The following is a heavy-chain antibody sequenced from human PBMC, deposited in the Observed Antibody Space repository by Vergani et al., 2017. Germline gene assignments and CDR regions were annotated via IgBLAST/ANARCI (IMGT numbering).Heavy chain of an antibody. D-gene: IGHD5-18*01. CDR2: ISAYNGNT. CDR3: ARDVEQGYSYGYHWYYYGMDV. J-gene: IGHJ6*02. V-gene: IGHV1-18*04. CDR1: GYTFTSYG. Sequence: QVQLVPSGAEVKKPGASVKVSCKASGYTFTSYGISWVRQAPGQGLEWMGWISAYNGNTNYAQKLQGRVTMTTDTSTSTAYMELRSLRSDDTAVYYCARDVEQGYSYGYHWYYYGMDVWGQGTTVTVSS.